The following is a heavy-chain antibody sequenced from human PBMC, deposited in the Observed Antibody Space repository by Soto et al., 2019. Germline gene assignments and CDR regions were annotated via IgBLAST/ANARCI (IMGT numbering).Heavy chain of an antibody. CDR3: ARLGYYDFWSGYRSRCYFDY. Sequence: QVQLQQWGAGLLKPSETLSLTCAVYGGSFSGYYWSWIRQPPGKGLEWIGEINHSGSTNYNPSLKRRVTLSVDTSKNQFSLKLSSVPAADTDVYYCARLGYYDFWSGYRSRCYFDYWGQGTLVTVAA. CDR2: INHSGST. CDR1: GGSFSGYY. J-gene: IGHJ4*02. D-gene: IGHD3-3*01. V-gene: IGHV4-34*01.